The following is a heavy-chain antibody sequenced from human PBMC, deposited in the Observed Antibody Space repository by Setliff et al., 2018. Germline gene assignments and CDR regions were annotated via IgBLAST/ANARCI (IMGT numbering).Heavy chain of an antibody. Sequence: LSLTCAVYGGSFRGYYWSWIRQPPGKGLEWIGEINHSGSTNYNPSLKSRVTISVDTSKNQFSLKLSSVTAADTAVYYCARRHCSGGSCYSLNYFDYWGQGTLVTVSS. J-gene: IGHJ4*02. CDR1: GGSFRGYY. D-gene: IGHD2-15*01. V-gene: IGHV4-34*01. CDR3: ARRHCSGGSCYSLNYFDY. CDR2: INHSGST.